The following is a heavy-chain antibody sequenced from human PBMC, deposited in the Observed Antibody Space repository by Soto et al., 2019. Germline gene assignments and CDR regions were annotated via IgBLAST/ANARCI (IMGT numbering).Heavy chain of an antibody. Sequence: PGGSLRLSCAASGFTFSSYSMNWVRQAPGKGLEWVSSISSSSSYIYYADSVKGRFTIPRDNAKNSLYLQMNSLRAEDTAVYYCARDQGTAFDYWGQGTLVTVSS. CDR1: GFTFSSYS. D-gene: IGHD5-18*01. CDR3: ARDQGTAFDY. V-gene: IGHV3-21*01. CDR2: ISSSSSYI. J-gene: IGHJ4*02.